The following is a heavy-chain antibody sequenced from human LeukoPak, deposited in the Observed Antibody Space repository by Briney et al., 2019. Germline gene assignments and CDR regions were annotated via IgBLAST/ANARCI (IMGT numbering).Heavy chain of an antibody. CDR1: GGSISGYY. CDR2: IYFIGST. Sequence: SETLSLTCTVSGGSISGYYWSWIRQPPGKGLEWIGYIYFIGSTYYNPSLKSRVTISVDTSKNQFSLRLSSVTAADTAVYYCARHDAVTVIRRGFDYWGQGTLVTVSS. V-gene: IGHV4-59*08. D-gene: IGHD2-21*02. CDR3: ARHDAVTVIRRGFDY. J-gene: IGHJ4*02.